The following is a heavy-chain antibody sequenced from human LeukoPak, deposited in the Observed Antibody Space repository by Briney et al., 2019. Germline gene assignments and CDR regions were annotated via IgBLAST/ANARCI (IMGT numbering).Heavy chain of an antibody. CDR3: ASPATGAKLVDY. CDR1: GFTFSSYW. CDR2: INSDESST. D-gene: IGHD7-27*01. Sequence: GGSLRLSCAASGFTFSSYWMHWVRQAPGKGLVWVSRINSDESSTSYADSVKGRFTISRDNAKNTLYLQMNSLRAEDTAVYYCASPATGAKLVDYWGQGTLVTVSS. J-gene: IGHJ4*02. V-gene: IGHV3-74*01.